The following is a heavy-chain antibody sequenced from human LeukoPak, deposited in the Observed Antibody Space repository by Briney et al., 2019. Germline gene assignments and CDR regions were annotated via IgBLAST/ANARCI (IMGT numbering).Heavy chain of an antibody. J-gene: IGHJ4*02. CDR2: INPNSGGT. CDR1: GYTFTGYY. D-gene: IGHD2-2*01. CDR3: ARDRAFVVVPAAPLGY. Sequence: ASVKVSCKATGYTFTGYYMHWVRQAPGQGLEWMGRINPNSGGTNYAQKFQGRVTMTRDTSISTAYMELSRLRPDDTAVYYCARDRAFVVVPAAPLGYWGQGTLVTVSS. V-gene: IGHV1-2*06.